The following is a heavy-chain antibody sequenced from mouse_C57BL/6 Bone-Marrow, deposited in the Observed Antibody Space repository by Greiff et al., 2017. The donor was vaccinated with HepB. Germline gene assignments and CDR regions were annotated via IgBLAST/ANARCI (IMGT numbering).Heavy chain of an antibody. CDR3: TTSGNPSDY. Sequence: EVQGVESGAELVRPGASVKLSCTASGFNIKDDYMHWVKQRPEQGLEWIGWIDPENGDTEYASKFQGKATITADTSSNTAYLQLSSLTSEDTAVYYCTTSGNPSDYWGQGTTLTVSS. J-gene: IGHJ2*01. V-gene: IGHV14-4*01. CDR1: GFNIKDDY. D-gene: IGHD2-1*01. CDR2: IDPENGDT.